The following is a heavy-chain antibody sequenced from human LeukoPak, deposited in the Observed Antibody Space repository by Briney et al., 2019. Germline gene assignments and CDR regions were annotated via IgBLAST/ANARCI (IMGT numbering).Heavy chain of an antibody. Sequence: GGFLRLSCAASGFTFSNYMMHWVRQAPGKGLVWVSRIKSDGITITYADSVKGRFTISRDNAKNTLYLQMNSLRAEDTAVYYCLRDLNWSLDQWGQGTLVTVSS. J-gene: IGHJ4*02. CDR3: LRDLNWSLDQ. CDR2: IKSDGITI. D-gene: IGHD1-20*01. CDR1: GFTFSNYM. V-gene: IGHV3-74*01.